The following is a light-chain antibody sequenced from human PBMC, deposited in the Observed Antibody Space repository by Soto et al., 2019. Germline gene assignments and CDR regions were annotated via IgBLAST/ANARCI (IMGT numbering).Light chain of an antibody. Sequence: EIVMTQSPATLSVSPGERATLSCRASQSVSSNLAWYQQKPGQAPRLLIYGASIRATGIPARFSGSGSGTECTLTISSLQSEDFAVYYCQHYNNWPPWTFGQGTKVEIK. CDR1: QSVSSN. CDR3: QHYNNWPPWT. V-gene: IGKV3-15*01. J-gene: IGKJ1*01. CDR2: GAS.